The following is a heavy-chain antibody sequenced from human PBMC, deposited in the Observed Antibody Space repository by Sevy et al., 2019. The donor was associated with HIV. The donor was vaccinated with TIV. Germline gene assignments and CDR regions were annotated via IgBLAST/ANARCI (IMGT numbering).Heavy chain of an antibody. D-gene: IGHD2-8*02. V-gene: IGHV3-53*01. Sequence: GGSLRLSCAASGFDVSNNYMSWVRQAPGKGLEWVSVIYTGGSTYYADSVTGRFTMSRDTSKNTVYLQMDSLSAEDTADYYCARDHGGVQDWYFDLWGRGTLVTVSS. J-gene: IGHJ2*01. CDR2: IYTGGST. CDR3: ARDHGGVQDWYFDL. CDR1: GFDVSNNY.